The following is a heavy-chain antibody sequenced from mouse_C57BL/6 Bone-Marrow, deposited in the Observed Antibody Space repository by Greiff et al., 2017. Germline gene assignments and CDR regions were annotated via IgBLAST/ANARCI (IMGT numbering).Heavy chain of an antibody. CDR2: IYPTSGRT. CDR1: GYTFTSYW. J-gene: IGHJ2*01. D-gene: IGHD4-1*01. CDR3: ARSVPLGRSFDY. V-gene: IGHV1-55*01. Sequence: VKLQQPGAELVKPGASVKMSCKASGYTFTSYWITWVKQRPGQGLEWIGDIYPTSGRTNYNEKFKSKAILTVDTSSNTAYMQLSSLTSEDSAVFYCARSVPLGRSFDYWGQGTTLTVSS.